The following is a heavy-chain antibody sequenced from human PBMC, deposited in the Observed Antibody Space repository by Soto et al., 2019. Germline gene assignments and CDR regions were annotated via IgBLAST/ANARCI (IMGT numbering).Heavy chain of an antibody. CDR3: ARGRNYYDGTGYFDLDY. CDR1: GFSLTDHY. V-gene: IGHV1-2*02. D-gene: IGHD3-22*01. J-gene: IGHJ4*02. CDR2: INANSGGT. Sequence: QVQLVQSGAEVKKPGASVKVSCESSGFSLTDHYLHWVREAPGQGLEWLGWINANSGGTKYAQKFQGRVAMTRDTSITTVYMGLSRLRSDDTAVYFCARGRNYYDGTGYFDLDYWGQGTLVTVSS.